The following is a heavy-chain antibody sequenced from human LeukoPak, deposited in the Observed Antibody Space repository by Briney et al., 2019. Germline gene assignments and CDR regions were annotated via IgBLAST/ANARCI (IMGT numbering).Heavy chain of an antibody. Sequence: PGGSLRLSCAASGFTFNDYYMSWIRQAPGKGLEWVSAISGSGGSTYYADSVKGRFTISRDNSKNTLYLQMNSLRAEDTAVYYCAKDSPALTAYYYYGMDVWGQGTTVTVSS. CDR1: GFTFNDYY. J-gene: IGHJ6*02. D-gene: IGHD3-16*01. CDR2: ISGSGGST. CDR3: AKDSPALTAYYYYGMDV. V-gene: IGHV3-23*01.